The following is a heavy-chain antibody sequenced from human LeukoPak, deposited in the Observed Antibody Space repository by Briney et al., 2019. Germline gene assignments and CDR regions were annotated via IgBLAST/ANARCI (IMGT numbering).Heavy chain of an antibody. J-gene: IGHJ3*02. CDR3: ARVENVIYYDSRAGAFDI. CDR1: GGSISSGGYY. D-gene: IGHD3-22*01. CDR2: IYYSGST. V-gene: IGHV4-31*03. Sequence: PSQTLSLTCTVSGGSISSGGYYWSWIRRHPGKGLEWIGYIYYSGSTYYNPSLKSRVTISVDTSKNQFSLKLSSVTAADTAVYYCARVENVIYYDSRAGAFDIWGQGTMVTVSS.